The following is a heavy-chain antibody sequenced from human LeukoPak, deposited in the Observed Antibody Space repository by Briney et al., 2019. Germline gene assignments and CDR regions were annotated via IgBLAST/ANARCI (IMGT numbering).Heavy chain of an antibody. J-gene: IGHJ4*02. V-gene: IGHV3-23*01. CDR2: ISGGGDA. CDR3: AKEGITGADS. CDR1: GFPFNRFA. Sequence: GGSLTLSYTASGFPFNRFAMSWVRQAPGQGLAWVSAISGGGDAHYADSVKGRFTISRDNSKNTLFLHMNNLTADDTALYYCAKEGITGADSWGQGTLVSVSS.